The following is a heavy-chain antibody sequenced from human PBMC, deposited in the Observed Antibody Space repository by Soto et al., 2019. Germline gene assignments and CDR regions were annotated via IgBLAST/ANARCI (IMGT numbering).Heavy chain of an antibody. J-gene: IGHJ4*02. CDR3: ARESEDLTSNFDY. CDR1: GFTFSSYE. Sequence: GGSLRLAFAASGFTFSSYEMSWVRQAPGKGLEWVSYIRSSGSTIYYGDSMKGRFTISRDNAKNSLYLEMNSLRAEDTAVYYCARESEDLTSNFDYWGQGTLVTVSS. V-gene: IGHV3-48*03. CDR2: IRSSGSTI.